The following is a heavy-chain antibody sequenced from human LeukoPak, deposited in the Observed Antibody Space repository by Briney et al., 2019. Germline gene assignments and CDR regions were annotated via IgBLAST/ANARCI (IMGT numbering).Heavy chain of an antibody. V-gene: IGHV4-59*01. D-gene: IGHD6-13*01. Sequence: PSETLSLTCTVSGGSISSYYWSWIRRPPGKGLEWIGYIYYSGSTNYNPSLKSRVTISVDTSKNQFSLKLSSVTAADTAVYYCARTTSGSWGRSVRWFDPWGQGTLVTVSS. J-gene: IGHJ5*02. CDR1: GGSISSYY. CDR2: IYYSGST. CDR3: ARTTSGSWGRSVRWFDP.